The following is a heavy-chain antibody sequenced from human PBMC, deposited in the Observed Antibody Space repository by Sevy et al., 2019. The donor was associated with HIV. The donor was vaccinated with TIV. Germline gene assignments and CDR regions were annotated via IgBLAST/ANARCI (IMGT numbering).Heavy chain of an antibody. D-gene: IGHD1-26*01. Sequence: ASVKVSCKASGYTFTGYYMHWVRQAPGQGLEWMGWINPNSGGTNYAQKFQGRVTMTRDTSISTAYMELSRLRSGDTAVYYCARDRTLIVGALDAFDIWGQGTMVTVSS. V-gene: IGHV1-2*02. CDR1: GYTFTGYY. J-gene: IGHJ3*02. CDR3: ARDRTLIVGALDAFDI. CDR2: INPNSGGT.